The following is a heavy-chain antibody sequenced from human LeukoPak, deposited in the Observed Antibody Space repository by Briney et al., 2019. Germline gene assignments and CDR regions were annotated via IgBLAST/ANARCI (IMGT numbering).Heavy chain of an antibody. J-gene: IGHJ5*02. Sequence: ASVKVSCKASGYTFTGYYMHWVRQAPGQGLEWMGWINPNSGGTNYAQKFQGRVTMTRDTSISTAYMELSSLRSEDTAVYYCARDTQTSSSWYVTWGQGTLVTVSS. CDR3: ARDTQTSSSWYVT. CDR1: GYTFTGYY. CDR2: INPNSGGT. D-gene: IGHD6-13*01. V-gene: IGHV1-2*02.